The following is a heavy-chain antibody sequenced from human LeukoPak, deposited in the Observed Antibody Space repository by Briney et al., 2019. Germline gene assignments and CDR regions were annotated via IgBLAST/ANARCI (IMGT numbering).Heavy chain of an antibody. CDR1: GFTFNRHW. CDR3: ARLLGESTIYDL. D-gene: IGHD5/OR15-5a*01. CDR2: INQDGSQK. Sequence: PGGSLRLSCAASGFTFNRHWMSWVRQAPGKGLEWVASINQDGSQKYYVDSVKGRFIISRDNAKNSLSLQVNSLRAEDTAMYYCARLLGESTIYDLWGQGTLVTASS. V-gene: IGHV3-7*01. J-gene: IGHJ5*02.